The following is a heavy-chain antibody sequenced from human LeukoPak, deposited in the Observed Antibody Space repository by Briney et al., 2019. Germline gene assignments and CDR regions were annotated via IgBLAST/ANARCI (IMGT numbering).Heavy chain of an antibody. CDR2: IRSKAYGGTT. Sequence: PGGSLRLSCTASGFTFGDYAMSWVRQAPGKGLEWVGFIRSKAYGGTTEYAASVKGTFTISRDDSKSVAYLQISSLRTGDTAVYYCGRCHASCSWAPLDLWGLGTLVTVSS. CDR1: GFTFGDYA. CDR3: GRCHASCSWAPLDL. D-gene: IGHD6-13*01. J-gene: IGHJ5*02. V-gene: IGHV3-49*04.